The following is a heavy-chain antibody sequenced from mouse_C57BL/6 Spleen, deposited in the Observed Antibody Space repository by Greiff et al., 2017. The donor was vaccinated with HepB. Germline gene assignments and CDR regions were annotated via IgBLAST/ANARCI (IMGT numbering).Heavy chain of an antibody. J-gene: IGHJ4*01. D-gene: IGHD1-1*01. V-gene: IGHV1-4*01. CDR3: ARDGSSLYYAMDY. CDR1: GYTFTSYT. CDR2: INPSSGYT. Sequence: VQLLQSGAELARPGASVKMSCKASGYTFTSYTMHWVKQRPGQGLEWIGYINPSSGYTKYNQKFKDKATLTADKSSSTAYMQLSSLTSEDSAVYYCARDGSSLYYAMDYWGQGTSVTVSS.